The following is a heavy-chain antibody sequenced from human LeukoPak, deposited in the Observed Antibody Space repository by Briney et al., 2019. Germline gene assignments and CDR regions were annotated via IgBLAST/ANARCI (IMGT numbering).Heavy chain of an antibody. CDR3: ARDGWGSCSDTACSLGNFDF. J-gene: IGHJ4*02. V-gene: IGHV3-48*01. Sequence: GGTLRLSCAASVFTFSTYSMNCVRQSPGKGLEGVSYITPTDTAIYYSDPLKGRFTISRDNVKNSVYLQMNSLRAEETAVYYCARDGWGSCSDTACSLGNFDFWGQGTLVTVSS. D-gene: IGHD2-2*01. CDR2: ITPTDTAI. CDR1: VFTFSTYS.